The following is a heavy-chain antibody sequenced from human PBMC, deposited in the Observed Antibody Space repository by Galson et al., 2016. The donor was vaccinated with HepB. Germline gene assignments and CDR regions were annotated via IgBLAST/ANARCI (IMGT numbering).Heavy chain of an antibody. CDR3: AKEAYAQFGELLWTDY. CDR1: GFIFNTYG. V-gene: IGHV3-30*18. CDR2: ISYYGSNK. J-gene: IGHJ4*02. D-gene: IGHD3-10*01. Sequence: SLRLSCAASGFIFNTYGMHWVRQAPGKGPEWVAVISYYGSNKYYADSVKGRFTISRDNPKNTLHLQMNSLRGEDTAVYYCAKEAYAQFGELLWTDYWGQGTLVTVSS.